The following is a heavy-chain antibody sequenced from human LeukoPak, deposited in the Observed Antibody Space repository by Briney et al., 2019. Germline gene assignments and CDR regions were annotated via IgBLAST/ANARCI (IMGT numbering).Heavy chain of an antibody. CDR3: AKAGEYCPDGSCYSENYYFDY. V-gene: IGHV3-23*01. J-gene: IGHJ4*02. D-gene: IGHD2-15*01. CDR1: GFTFNNYA. CDR2: ISCSGGST. Sequence: SGGSHRLPCAASGFTFNNYAMAWVRQAPGKGLEWVSGISCSGGSTFYSVKGRFTISRDNSKNTLFLQMNRLRAEDTAIYYCAKAGEYCPDGSCYSENYYFDYWGKGTLVTVSS.